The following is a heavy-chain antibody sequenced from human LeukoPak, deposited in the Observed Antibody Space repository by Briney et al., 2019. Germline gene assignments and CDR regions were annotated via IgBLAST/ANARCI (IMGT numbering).Heavy chain of an antibody. J-gene: IGHJ3*02. CDR2: INPTGGST. V-gene: IGHV1-46*01. CDR1: GYRFTSQY. D-gene: IGHD5-24*01. CDR3: ASFYNTNDALDI. Sequence: PQASVKVSCKASGYRFTSQYVHWVRQAPGQGLEWMGIINPTGGSTRNAQKFQGRFSMTGDTSTSTVYMELSRLRSEDTAVYYCASFYNTNDALDIWGQGTMVTVSS.